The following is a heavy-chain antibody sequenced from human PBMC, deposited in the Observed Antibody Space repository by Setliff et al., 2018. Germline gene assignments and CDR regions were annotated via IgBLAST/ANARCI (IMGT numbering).Heavy chain of an antibody. V-gene: IGHV4-59*08. D-gene: IGHD6-19*01. CDR2: IYYSGST. CDR3: ARGRAGHSGH. Sequence: TLSLTCTVSGGSISSYYWSWIRQPPGKGLEWIGYIYYSGSTNYNPSLKSRVTISVDTSKNQFSLKLSSVAAADTAVYYCARGRAGHSGHWGQGTLVTVSS. J-gene: IGHJ4*02. CDR1: GGSISSYY.